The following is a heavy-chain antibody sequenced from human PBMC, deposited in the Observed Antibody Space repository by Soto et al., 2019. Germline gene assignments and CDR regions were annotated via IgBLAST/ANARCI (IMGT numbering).Heavy chain of an antibody. D-gene: IGHD6-13*01. Sequence: SETLSLTCTVSGGSISSGGYYWSWIRQHPGKGLEWIGYIYYSGSTYYNPSLKSRVTISVDTSKNQFSLKLSSVTAADTAVYYCARAMVPLNPIAAAGVSFWFDPWGQGTLVTVSS. CDR1: GGSISSGGYY. CDR3: ARAMVPLNPIAAAGVSFWFDP. J-gene: IGHJ5*02. CDR2: IYYSGST. V-gene: IGHV4-31*03.